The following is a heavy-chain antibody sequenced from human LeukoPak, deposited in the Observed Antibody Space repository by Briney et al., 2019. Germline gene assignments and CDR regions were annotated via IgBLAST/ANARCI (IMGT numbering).Heavy chain of an antibody. J-gene: IGHJ5*02. CDR2: INAGNGNT. CDR1: GYAFTSYA. Sequence: ASVKVSCTASGYAFTSYAMHWVRQAPGQRLEWMGWINAGNGNTKYSQKFQGRVTITRDTSASTAYMELSSLRSEDTAVYYCARDSVLNYYDSSGYEVSDWFDPWGQGTLVTVFS. D-gene: IGHD3-22*01. CDR3: ARDSVLNYYDSSGYEVSDWFDP. V-gene: IGHV1-3*01.